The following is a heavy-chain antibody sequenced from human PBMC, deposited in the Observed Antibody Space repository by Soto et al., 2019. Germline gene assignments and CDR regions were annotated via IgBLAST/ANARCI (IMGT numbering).Heavy chain of an antibody. V-gene: IGHV4-4*02. CDR2: IYRTGST. J-gene: IGHJ4*02. D-gene: IGHD1-7*01. CDR3: ASRDPGTSVDY. CDR1: GGSFTSNNW. Sequence: SETLSLTCAVSGGSFTSNNWWTWVRQPPGQGLEWIGEIYRTGSTNYNPSLKSRVTISLDKSENQFSLKVTPLTAADTAVYYCASRDPGTSVDYWGQGTLLTVSS.